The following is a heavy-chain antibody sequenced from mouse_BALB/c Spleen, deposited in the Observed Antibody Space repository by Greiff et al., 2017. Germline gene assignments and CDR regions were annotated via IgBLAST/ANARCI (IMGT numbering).Heavy chain of an antibody. D-gene: IGHD4-1*01. J-gene: IGHJ2*01. V-gene: IGHV1-7*01. CDR3: ARRTGTFFDY. Sequence: QVQLKESGAELAKPGASVKMSCKASGYTFTSYWMHWVKQRPGQGLEWIGYINPSTGYTEYNQKFKDKATLTADKSSSTAYMQLSSLTSEDSAVYYCARRTGTFFDYWGQGTTLTVSS. CDR1: GYTFTSYW. CDR2: INPSTGYT.